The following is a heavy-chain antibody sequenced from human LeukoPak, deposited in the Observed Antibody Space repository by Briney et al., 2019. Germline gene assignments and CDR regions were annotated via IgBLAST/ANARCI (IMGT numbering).Heavy chain of an antibody. Sequence: PSETLSLICTVSGYSIYSGYYWGWIRQPPGKGLEWIGSIYLSGSTYYNPSLKSRVTISVDTSKNQFSLKLSSVTAADTAVYYCARLGSDYWGQGTLVTVSS. V-gene: IGHV4-38-2*02. CDR3: ARLGSDY. CDR2: IYLSGST. J-gene: IGHJ4*02. CDR1: GYSIYSGYY. D-gene: IGHD6-6*01.